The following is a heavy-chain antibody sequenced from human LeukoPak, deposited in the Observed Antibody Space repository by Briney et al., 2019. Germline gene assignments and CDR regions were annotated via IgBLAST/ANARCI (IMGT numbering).Heavy chain of an antibody. V-gene: IGHV3-43*01. CDR2: IGWDGGGT. CDR3: VKDKTGDGYNNYFDF. CDR1: GFTFDDYT. Sequence: GGSLRLSCAASGFTFDDYTIHWVRQAPGRGPEWVSLIGWDGGGTYYADSVKGRFTISRDNIKNSLYLQMNSLRTEDTALYYCVKDKTGDGYNNYFDFWGQGTLVTVSS. J-gene: IGHJ4*02. D-gene: IGHD5-24*01.